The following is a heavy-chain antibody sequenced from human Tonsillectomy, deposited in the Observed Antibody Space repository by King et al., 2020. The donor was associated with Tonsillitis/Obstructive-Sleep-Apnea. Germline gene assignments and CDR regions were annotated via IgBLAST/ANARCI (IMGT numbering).Heavy chain of an antibody. CDR1: GFSLTNARMG. V-gene: IGHV2-26*01. Sequence: ITLKESGPVLVKPTETLTLTCTVSGFSLTNARMGVSWIRQPPGKALEWLAHIFSNDEKSYNISLKSRLTISKDTSKSQVVLTMTNMDPVDTATYYCARVSDTTMVTTWYYYFDYWGQGTLVTVSS. J-gene: IGHJ4*02. D-gene: IGHD4-17*01. CDR2: IFSNDEK. CDR3: ARVSDTTMVTTWYYYFDY.